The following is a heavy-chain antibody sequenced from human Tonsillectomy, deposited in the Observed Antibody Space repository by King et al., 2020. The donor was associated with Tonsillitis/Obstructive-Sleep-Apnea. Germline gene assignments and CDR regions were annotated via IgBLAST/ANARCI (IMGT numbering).Heavy chain of an antibody. CDR1: GGTFSSYA. CDR3: ARERIGSSTFDY. J-gene: IGHJ4*02. D-gene: IGHD6-6*01. CDR2: IIPIFGTA. Sequence: AQLVQSGAEVKKPGSSVKVSCKASGGTFSSYAINWVRHAPGQGLEWMGGIIPIFGTANYAQKFQGRGTIPADESTSTAYMELSSLRSEETAVYYCARERIGSSTFDYWGQGTLVTVSS. V-gene: IGHV1-69*12.